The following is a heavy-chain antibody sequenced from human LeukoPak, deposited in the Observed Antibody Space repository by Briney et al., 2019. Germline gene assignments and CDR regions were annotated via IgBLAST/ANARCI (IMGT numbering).Heavy chain of an antibody. D-gene: IGHD1-1*01. J-gene: IGHJ6*03. CDR3: ARHGSGLEYYYYMDV. CDR2: IYYSGST. V-gene: IGHV4-39*01. Sequence: SETLSLTCTVSGGSISSSSYYWGWIRQPPGKGLEWIGSIYYSGSTYYNPSLKSRVTISVDTSKNQFSLKLSSVTAADTAVYYCARHGSGLEYYYYMDVWGKGTTVTVSS. CDR1: GGSISSSSYY.